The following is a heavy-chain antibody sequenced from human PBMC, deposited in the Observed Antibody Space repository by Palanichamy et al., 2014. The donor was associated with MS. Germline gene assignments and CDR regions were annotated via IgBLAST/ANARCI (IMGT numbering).Heavy chain of an antibody. Sequence: QLQESGPGLVKPSQTLSLACTVSGGSISSGSYYWSWIRQHPGKGLEWIGYIYYSGSTYYNPSLKSRITISKDTSKNQFSLKLTSVTVADTAVYYCARVVLTGTGYFDLWGQGTLVTVSS. J-gene: IGHJ4*02. V-gene: IGHV4-31*03. CDR2: IYYSGST. D-gene: IGHD1-20*01. CDR3: ARVVLTGTGYFDL. CDR1: GGSISSGSYY.